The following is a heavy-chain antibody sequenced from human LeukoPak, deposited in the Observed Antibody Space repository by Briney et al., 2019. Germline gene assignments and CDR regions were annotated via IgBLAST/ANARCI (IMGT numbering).Heavy chain of an antibody. CDR1: GGSITSGSYY. J-gene: IGHJ3*02. CDR3: ARGGFRDAFDI. D-gene: IGHD3-10*01. Sequence: SEILSLTCTVSGGSITSGSYYWSWIRQPAGKGLHWIGRIYISGSTNYNPSLKSRVTISVDTSKNKVSLKLSSVTAADTAVYSCARGGFRDAFDIWGQGTMVTVSS. CDR2: IYISGST. V-gene: IGHV4-61*02.